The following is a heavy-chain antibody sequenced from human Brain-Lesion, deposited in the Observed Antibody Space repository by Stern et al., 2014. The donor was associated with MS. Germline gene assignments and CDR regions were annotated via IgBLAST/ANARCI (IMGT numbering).Heavy chain of an antibody. V-gene: IGHV3-53*01. D-gene: IGHD2-15*01. CDR2: SYSGGGT. Sequence: EVQLVESGGKLIQPGESLRISCAASGFRVSNKYMTWVRQAPGKGLEWVCLSYSGGGTYYADSVKGRFTITRDNSKNTLFLQMNNLRAEDTAVYYCARDRTCTGGSCYGTWGQGTLVTVSS. CDR1: GFRVSNKY. J-gene: IGHJ5*02. CDR3: ARDRTCTGGSCYGT.